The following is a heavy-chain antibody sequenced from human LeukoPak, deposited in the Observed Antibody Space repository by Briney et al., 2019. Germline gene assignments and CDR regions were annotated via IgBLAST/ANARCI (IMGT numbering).Heavy chain of an antibody. CDR3: ARDKDFADIFDI. CDR2: IYYDGST. D-gene: IGHD2-15*01. V-gene: IGHV4-39*07. Sequence: PSETLSLTCTVSGGSISSSSYYWGWIRQPPGKGLEWIGNIYYDGSTYYNPSLKSRVTISVDTSKNQFSLNLSSVTAADTALYYCARDKDFADIFDIWGQGTMVTVSS. J-gene: IGHJ3*02. CDR1: GGSISSSSYY.